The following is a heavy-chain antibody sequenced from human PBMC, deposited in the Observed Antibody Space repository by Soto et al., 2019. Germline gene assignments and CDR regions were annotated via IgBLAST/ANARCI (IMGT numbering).Heavy chain of an antibody. Sequence: ASVKVSCKASGYTFTDYYMHWVRQAPGQGLEWMGRINPNSGGTNYAQKFQGWVTMTRDTSISTAYMELSRLRSDDTAVYYCARDRGVGMGAIMYYGMDVWGQGTTVTVSS. V-gene: IGHV1-2*04. D-gene: IGHD3-10*01. CDR1: GYTFTDYY. CDR2: INPNSGGT. J-gene: IGHJ6*02. CDR3: ARDRGVGMGAIMYYGMDV.